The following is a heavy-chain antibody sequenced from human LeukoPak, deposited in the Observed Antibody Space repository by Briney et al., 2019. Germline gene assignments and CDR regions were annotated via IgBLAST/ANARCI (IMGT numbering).Heavy chain of an antibody. CDR2: IYHSGST. D-gene: IGHD4-23*01. J-gene: IGHJ4*02. CDR1: GGSISSYY. CDR3: ARPDYGGGLDY. V-gene: IGHV4-59*08. Sequence: SETLSLTCTVSGGSISSYYWSWIRQPPGKGLEWIGSIYHSGSTYYNPSLKSRVTISVDTSKNQFSLKLSSVTAADTAVYYCARPDYGGGLDYWGQGTLVTVSS.